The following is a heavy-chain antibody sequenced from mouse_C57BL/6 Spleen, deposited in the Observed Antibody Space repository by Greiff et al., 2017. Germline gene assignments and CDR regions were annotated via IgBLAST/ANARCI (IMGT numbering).Heavy chain of an antibody. Sequence: VQLQQSGPELVKPGDSVKISCKASGYSFTGYFMNWVMQSHGKSLAWIGRINPYNGDTFYNQKFKGKATLTVDKSSSTAHMELRSLTSEDSAVYYCARSPITTVVDYYAMDYWGQGTSVTVSS. CDR2: INPYNGDT. J-gene: IGHJ4*01. CDR3: ARSPITTVVDYYAMDY. V-gene: IGHV1-20*01. D-gene: IGHD1-1*01. CDR1: GYSFTGYF.